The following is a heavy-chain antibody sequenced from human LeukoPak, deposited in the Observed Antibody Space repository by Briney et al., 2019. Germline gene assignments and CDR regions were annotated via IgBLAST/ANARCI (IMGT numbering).Heavy chain of an antibody. CDR1: GLTFSSYA. D-gene: IGHD3-22*01. J-gene: IGHJ4*02. CDR2: ISGSGIST. V-gene: IGHV3-23*01. CDR3: AKVPSYYFDSSGYSQFDY. Sequence: GGSLRLSCAAPGLTFSSYAMSWVRQAPGKGLEWVSAISGSGISTYYADSVKGRFTISRDNSKITLFLQMNSLRVEDTAVYYCAKVPSYYFDSSGYSQFDYWGQGVLVTVSS.